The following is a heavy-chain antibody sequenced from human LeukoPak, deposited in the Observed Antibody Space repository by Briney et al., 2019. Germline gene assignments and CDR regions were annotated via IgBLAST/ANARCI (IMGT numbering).Heavy chain of an antibody. D-gene: IGHD6-19*01. CDR2: IYHSGST. J-gene: IGHJ4*02. CDR3: ARVVAVAGTPYFDY. Sequence: SETLSLTCAVSGYSISSGYYWGWIRQPPGKGLEWIGSIYHSGSTYYNPSLKSRVTISVDTSKNQFSLKLSSVTAADTAVYYCARVVAVAGTPYFDYWGRGTLVTVSS. V-gene: IGHV4-38-2*01. CDR1: GYSISSGYY.